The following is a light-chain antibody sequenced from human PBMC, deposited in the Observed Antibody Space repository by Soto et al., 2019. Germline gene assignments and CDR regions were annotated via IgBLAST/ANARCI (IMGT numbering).Light chain of an antibody. CDR2: TVS. V-gene: IGKV1-5*01. CDR1: QSIDNW. J-gene: IGKJ1*01. Sequence: DIQMTQSPSTLSASIGDRVTITCRASQSIDNWLAWYQQTPGKAPKLLIHTVSTLASGVPSRFSGTRSGTAFTLPISSLQPADFATYYCQQYNSYWGAFGQGTKVDIK. CDR3: QQYNSYWGA.